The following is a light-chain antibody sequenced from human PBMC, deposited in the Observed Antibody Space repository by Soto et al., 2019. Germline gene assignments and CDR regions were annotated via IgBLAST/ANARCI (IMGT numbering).Light chain of an antibody. V-gene: IGLV2-23*01. Sequence: QSALTQPASVSGSPGQSITISCTGTSSDVGSYNLVSWYQQHPGKAPKLMIYEGSKRPSGVSNRFSGSKSGNTAFLTISGLQAESESDYYCCSYAGSSAYVVGAGTKLAAL. CDR2: EGS. J-gene: IGLJ1*01. CDR3: CSYAGSSAYV. CDR1: SSDVGSYNL.